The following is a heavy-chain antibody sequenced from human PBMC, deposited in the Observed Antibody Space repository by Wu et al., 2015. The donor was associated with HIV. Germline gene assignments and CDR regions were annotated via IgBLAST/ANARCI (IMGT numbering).Heavy chain of an antibody. CDR1: GYTFTSYG. CDR2: INPNSGGS. Sequence: QVQLVQSGAEVKKPGASVKVSCKASGYTFTSYGISWVRQAPGQGLEWMGWINPNSGGSKSPQKFQGRVTMTRDTSISTAYMELSRLRSDDTAVYFCTSEHGYWGQGTLVTVSS. J-gene: IGHJ4*02. V-gene: IGHV1-2*02. CDR3: TSEHGY.